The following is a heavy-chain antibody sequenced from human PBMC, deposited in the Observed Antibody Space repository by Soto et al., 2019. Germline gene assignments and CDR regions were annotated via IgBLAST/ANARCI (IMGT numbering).Heavy chain of an antibody. J-gene: IGHJ4*02. D-gene: IGHD3-10*01. CDR2: ASYDGSET. CDR3: VRDSGCPIHSFDS. CDR1: GFDFRSYG. Sequence: AGSLSLSCAVSGFDFRSYGIYWVRQAPGRGLEWVGAASYDGSETYYADSAKGRFTVSKEISKNTVFLQMNALRHEDTALYFCVRDSGCPIHSFDSWGQGTLVTVSS. V-gene: IGHV3-30*03.